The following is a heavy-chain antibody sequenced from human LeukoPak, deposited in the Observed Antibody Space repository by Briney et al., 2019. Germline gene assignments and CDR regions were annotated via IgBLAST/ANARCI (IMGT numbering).Heavy chain of an antibody. J-gene: IGHJ6*02. CDR1: GFTFSSYA. CDR3: ARDRGWREYYYGMDV. CDR2: ISYDGSNK. D-gene: IGHD3-10*01. Sequence: GRSLRLSCAASGFTFSSYAMHWVRQAPGKGLEWVAVISYDGSNKYYADSVKGRFTISRNNSKNTLYLQMNSLRAEDTAVYYCARDRGWREYYYGMDVWGQGTTVTVSS. V-gene: IGHV3-30-3*01.